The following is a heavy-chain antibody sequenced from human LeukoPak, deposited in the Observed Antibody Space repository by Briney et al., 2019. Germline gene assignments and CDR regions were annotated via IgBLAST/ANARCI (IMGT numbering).Heavy chain of an antibody. CDR1: GGTFSSYA. Sequence: GASVKVSCKASGGTFSSYAISWVRQAPGQGLECMGGIIPIFGTANYAQKFQGRVTMTRDMSTSTVYMELSSLRSEDTAVYYCARDAVGASDAFDIWGQGTMVTVSS. J-gene: IGHJ3*02. CDR2: IIPIFGTA. V-gene: IGHV1-69*05. D-gene: IGHD1-26*01. CDR3: ARDAVGASDAFDI.